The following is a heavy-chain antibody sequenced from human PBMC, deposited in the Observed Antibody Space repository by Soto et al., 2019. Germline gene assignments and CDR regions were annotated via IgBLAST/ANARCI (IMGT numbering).Heavy chain of an antibody. CDR2: INHSGST. CDR3: ARDNIVVVPAAQKGLAFDI. D-gene: IGHD2-2*01. V-gene: IGHV4-34*01. Sequence: PSETLSLTCAVYGGSFSGYYWSWIRQPPGKGLEWIGEINHSGSTNYNPSLKSRVTISVDTSKNQFSLKLSSVTAADTAVYYCARDNIVVVPAAQKGLAFDIWGQGTMVTVSS. J-gene: IGHJ3*02. CDR1: GGSFSGYY.